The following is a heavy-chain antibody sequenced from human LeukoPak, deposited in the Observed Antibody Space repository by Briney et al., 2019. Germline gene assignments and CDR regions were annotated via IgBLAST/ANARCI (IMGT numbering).Heavy chain of an antibody. CDR2: MNPNSGNT. D-gene: IGHD3-22*01. CDR1: GYTFTSND. J-gene: IGHJ5*02. V-gene: IGHV1-8*01. CDR3: ARGYDSSGYYWFDP. Sequence: GASAKVSCNASGYTFTSNDINWGRHPTAQGLELMGWMNPNSGNTGYAQKFQGRVTMTRNTSISTAYMELSSLRSEDTAVYYCARGYDSSGYYWFDPWGQGTLVTVSS.